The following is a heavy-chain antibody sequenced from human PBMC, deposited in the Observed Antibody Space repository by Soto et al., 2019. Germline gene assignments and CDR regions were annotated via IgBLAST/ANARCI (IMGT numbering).Heavy chain of an antibody. CDR3: ARRYGPSFDY. CDR2: IYYSGST. V-gene: IGHV4-59*01. Sequence: SETLSLTCTVSGGSISNYYWSWIRQPPGKGLEWIGYIYYSGSTNYNPSLKSRVTISVDTSKNQFSLRLSSVTAADTAVYYCARRYGPSFDYWGQGTLVTVSS. J-gene: IGHJ4*02. D-gene: IGHD4-17*01. CDR1: GGSISNYY.